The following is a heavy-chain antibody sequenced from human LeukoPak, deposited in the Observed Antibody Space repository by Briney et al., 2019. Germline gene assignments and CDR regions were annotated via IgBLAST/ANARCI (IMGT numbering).Heavy chain of an antibody. V-gene: IGHV3-74*01. J-gene: IGHJ4*02. D-gene: IGHD2-15*01. Sequence: GGSLRLSCAASGFTFSSYWMNWVRQAPGKGLVWVSRIASDGSSTTYADSVKGRFTISRDNSKNTLYLQMNSLRAEDTAVYYCARGSLPVAAYWGQGTLVTVSS. CDR3: ARGSLPVAAY. CDR2: IASDGSST. CDR1: GFTFSSYW.